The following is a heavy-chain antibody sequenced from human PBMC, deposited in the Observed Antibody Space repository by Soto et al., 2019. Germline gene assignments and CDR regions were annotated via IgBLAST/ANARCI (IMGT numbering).Heavy chain of an antibody. J-gene: IGHJ6*02. CDR1: GYTFTGYY. CDR2: INPNSGGT. Sequence: ASVKVSCKASGYTFTGYYMHWVRQAPGQGLEWMGWINPNSGGTNYAQKFQGWVTMTRDTSISTAYMELSRLRSGDTAVYYCAREDATYYDFWSGYYAPGYYGMDVWGQGTTVTVSS. V-gene: IGHV1-2*04. CDR3: AREDATYYDFWSGYYAPGYYGMDV. D-gene: IGHD3-3*01.